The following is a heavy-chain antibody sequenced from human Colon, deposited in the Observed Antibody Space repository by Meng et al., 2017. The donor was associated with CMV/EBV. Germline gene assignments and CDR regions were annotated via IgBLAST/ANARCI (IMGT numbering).Heavy chain of an antibody. CDR2: IWFDGSNI. V-gene: IGHV3-33*06. J-gene: IGHJ4*02. CDR1: GFNFGSHG. Sequence: GESLKISCAASGFNFGSHGMHWVRQAPGKGLEWLAVIWFDGSNIHYGDSVKGRFTISRDNPKNTLYLHMDSLRADDTAVYYCAKVRDSAGWGSLDHWGQGILVTVSS. CDR3: AKVRDSAGWGSLDH. D-gene: IGHD6-19*01.